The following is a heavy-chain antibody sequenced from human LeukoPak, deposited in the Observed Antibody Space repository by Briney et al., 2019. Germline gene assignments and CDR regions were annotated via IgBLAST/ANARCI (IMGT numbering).Heavy chain of an antibody. D-gene: IGHD2-2*01. V-gene: IGHV4-61*02. CDR3: TRGASPGGMDV. CDR2: IYTSRST. CDR1: GGSISISSYY. J-gene: IGHJ6*02. Sequence: SETLSLTCTISGGSISISSYYWNWIRQPAGKGLDWIGRIYTSRSTNYNPSLKSRVTMSLDTSKNQFSLKLRSVTAADTAVYYCTRGASPGGMDVWGQGTTVTVSS.